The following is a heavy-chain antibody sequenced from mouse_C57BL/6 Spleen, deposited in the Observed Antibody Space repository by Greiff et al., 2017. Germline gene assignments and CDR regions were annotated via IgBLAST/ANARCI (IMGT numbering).Heavy chain of an antibody. CDR2: IDPETGGT. CDR3: TRGLDGDYAMDY. D-gene: IGHD6-1*01. V-gene: IGHV1-15*01. Sequence: QVQLQQSGAELVRPGASVTLSCKASGYTFTDYEMHWVKQTPVHGLEWIGAIDPETGGTAYNQKFKGKAILTADKSSSTAYMELRSLTSEDSAVYYCTRGLDGDYAMDYWGQGTSVTVSS. J-gene: IGHJ4*01. CDR1: GYTFTDYE.